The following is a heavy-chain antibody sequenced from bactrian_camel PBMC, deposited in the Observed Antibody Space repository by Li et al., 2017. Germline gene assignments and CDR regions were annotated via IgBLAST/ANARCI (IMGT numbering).Heavy chain of an antibody. J-gene: IGHJ4*01. Sequence: QVQLVESGGGLVQPGGSLRLSCVSSGFTFSGYWMHWVRQAPGKGLEWVSQVHTSQGTTYYADSVKGRFTGSRDIAKNTIFLQMNSLKPEDTAVYHCVRHLAGYGDFWGLGTQVTVS. CDR1: GFTFSGYW. CDR3: VRHLAGYGDF. D-gene: IGHD6*01. V-gene: IGHV3S1*01. CDR2: VHTSQGTT.